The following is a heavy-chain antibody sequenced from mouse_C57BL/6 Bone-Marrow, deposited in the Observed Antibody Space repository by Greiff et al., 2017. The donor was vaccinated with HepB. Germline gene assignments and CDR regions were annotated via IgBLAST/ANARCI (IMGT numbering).Heavy chain of an antibody. V-gene: IGHV10-1*01. CDR1: GFSFNTYA. CDR3: VRHGKLYGMDY. D-gene: IGHD2-12*01. Sequence: EVKLMESGGGLVQPKGSLKLSCAASGFSFNTYAMNWVRQAPGKGLEWVARIRSKSNNYATYYADSVKDRFTISRDDSESMLYLQMNNLKTEDTAMYYCVRHGKLYGMDYWGQGTSVTVSS. J-gene: IGHJ4*01. CDR2: IRSKSNNYAT.